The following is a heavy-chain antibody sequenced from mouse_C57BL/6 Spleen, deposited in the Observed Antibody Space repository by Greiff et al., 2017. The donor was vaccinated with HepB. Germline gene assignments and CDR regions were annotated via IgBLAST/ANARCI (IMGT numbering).Heavy chain of an antibody. J-gene: IGHJ1*03. CDR3: ACYSNYEGDWYFDV. D-gene: IGHD2-5*01. CDR1: GYTFTSYG. CDR2: IYPRSGNT. V-gene: IGHV1-81*01. Sequence: VQLQESGAELARPGASVKLSCKASGYTFTSYGISWVKQRTGQGLEWIGEIYPRSGNTYYNEKFKGKATLTADKSSSTAYMELRSLTSEDSAVYFCACYSNYEGDWYFDVWGTGTTVTVSS.